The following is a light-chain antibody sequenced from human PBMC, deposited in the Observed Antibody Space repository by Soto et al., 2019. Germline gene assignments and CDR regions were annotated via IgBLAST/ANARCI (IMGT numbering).Light chain of an antibody. V-gene: IGKV3-20*01. CDR1: QSVSNN. Sequence: EIVLTQSPGTLSLSPGEKATLSCRASQSVSNNLAWFQQKPGQAPRPLIYGASSRATGIPDRFSGSGSGTDFTLTISRLEPEDFAVYYCQQYGSSPRTITFGQGTRLEIK. CDR2: GAS. J-gene: IGKJ5*01. CDR3: QQYGSSPRTIT.